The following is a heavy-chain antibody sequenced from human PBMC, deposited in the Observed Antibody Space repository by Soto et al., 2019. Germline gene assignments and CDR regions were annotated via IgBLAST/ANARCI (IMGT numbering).Heavy chain of an antibody. V-gene: IGHV3-74*01. D-gene: IGHD1-1*01. J-gene: IGHJ6*04. Sequence: EVQMVESGGGLVQPGGSLRLSCAASGFTFSSYWMHWVRQPPGKGLVWVSRINRDGSGTNYADSVKGRFTISRDNAKKTLYLKVNSQREEETVVYYCTRGGLEISQKYNMDVWGKGTTVTVSS. CDR1: GFTFSSYW. CDR2: INRDGSGT. CDR3: TRGGLEISQKYNMDV.